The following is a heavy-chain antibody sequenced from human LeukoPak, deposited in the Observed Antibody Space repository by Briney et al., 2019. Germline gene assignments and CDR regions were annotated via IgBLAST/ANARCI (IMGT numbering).Heavy chain of an antibody. CDR1: GFTFSSYA. J-gene: IGHJ4*02. V-gene: IGHV3-23*01. CDR2: ISGSGVTT. D-gene: IGHD1/OR15-1a*01. CDR3: AREPPGGTTAADS. Sequence: PGGSLRLSCVASGFTFSSYAMSWVRQAPGKGLEWVSAISGSGVTTHYAGSVKGRFTISRDNSKNTLVLLMNSLRVEDTAVYYCAREPPGGTTAADSWGQGTLVTVSS.